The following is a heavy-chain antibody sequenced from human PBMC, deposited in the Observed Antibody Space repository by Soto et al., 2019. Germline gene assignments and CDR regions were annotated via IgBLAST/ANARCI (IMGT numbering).Heavy chain of an antibody. J-gene: IGHJ3*01. CDR1: GFTFSSYS. CDR3: VRGDRGGFDL. CDR2: ISSSSTYI. V-gene: IGHV3-21*01. Sequence: GGSLRLSCAASGFTFSSYSMNWVRQAPGKGLEWVSSISSSSTYIYYADSVKGRFTISRDNAKNTLYLQMNILRVEDTAVYYCVRGDRGGFDLWGQGTMFTVSS. D-gene: IGHD3-16*01.